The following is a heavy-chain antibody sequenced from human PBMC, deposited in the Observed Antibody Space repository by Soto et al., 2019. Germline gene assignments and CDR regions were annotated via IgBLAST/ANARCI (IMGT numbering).Heavy chain of an antibody. CDR1: GGSISSGNFY. CDR2: IYYSGRT. Sequence: QLQLQESGPGLVKPSETLSLTCTVSGGSISSGNFYWSWIRQPPGKGLEWIAYIYYSGRTYYNPALKSRVTISVDTSKNQFYLRLSSVTAADTAVYYCARGPTMTTDYWGQGTLVTVSS. V-gene: IGHV4-30-4*01. D-gene: IGHD4-17*01. CDR3: ARGPTMTTDY. J-gene: IGHJ4*02.